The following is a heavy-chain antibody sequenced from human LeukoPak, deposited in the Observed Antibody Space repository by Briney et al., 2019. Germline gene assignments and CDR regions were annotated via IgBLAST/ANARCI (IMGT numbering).Heavy chain of an antibody. Sequence: GGSLRLSCSASRFTFSSYAMNWVRQAPGKGLEWVSTIGTTGATTYYADSVKGRFTISRDNSKNTLYLQMNSLRVEDTAVYYCAKGLTTVTTVAYWGQGTLVTVSS. CDR3: AKGLTTVTTVAY. CDR1: RFTFSSYA. V-gene: IGHV3-23*01. J-gene: IGHJ4*02. D-gene: IGHD4-17*01. CDR2: IGTTGATT.